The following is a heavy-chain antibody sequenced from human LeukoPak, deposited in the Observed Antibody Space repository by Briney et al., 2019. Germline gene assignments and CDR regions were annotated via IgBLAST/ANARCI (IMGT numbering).Heavy chain of an antibody. CDR1: GYTFTSYA. J-gene: IGHJ6*04. Sequence: ASVKVSCKASGYTFTSYAMHWVRQAPGQRLEWMGWINASNGNTKYSQKFQGRVTITSDTSASTAYMELSSLRSEDTAVYYCPRAVLLWFGESHVFDYGMDVCGKGTTVTVSS. CDR3: PRAVLLWFGESHVFDYGMDV. D-gene: IGHD3-10*01. CDR2: INASNGNT. V-gene: IGHV1-3*01.